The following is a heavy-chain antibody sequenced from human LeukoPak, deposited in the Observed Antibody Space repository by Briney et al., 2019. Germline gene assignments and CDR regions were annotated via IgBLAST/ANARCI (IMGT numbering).Heavy chain of an antibody. D-gene: IGHD3-22*01. J-gene: IGHJ4*02. CDR2: ISGSGGST. CDR1: GFTFSSYA. CDR3: AKSHYEYYYDSSGYSPPFDY. Sequence: GGSLRLSCAASGFTFSSYAMSWVRQAPGKGLEWVSAISGSGGSTYYADSVKGRFTISRDNSKNTLYLQMNSLRAEDTAVYYCAKSHYEYYYDSSGYSPPFDYWGQGTLVTVSS. V-gene: IGHV3-23*01.